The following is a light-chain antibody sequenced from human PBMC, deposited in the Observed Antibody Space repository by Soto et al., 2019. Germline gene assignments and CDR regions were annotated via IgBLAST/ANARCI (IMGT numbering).Light chain of an antibody. J-gene: IGKJ3*01. CDR3: HLYNKWPYT. Sequence: EVVMTQSPGTLSVSPGERATLSCRASQSVSGDLAWYQHKPGQAPRLLIYAASTRATGIPARFSGSGSGTEFTLTIGSLQSEDFAIYYCHLYNKWPYTFGPGTKVDSK. CDR1: QSVSGD. V-gene: IGKV3-15*01. CDR2: AAS.